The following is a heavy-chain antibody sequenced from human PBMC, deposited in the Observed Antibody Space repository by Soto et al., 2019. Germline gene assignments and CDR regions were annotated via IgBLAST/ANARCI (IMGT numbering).Heavy chain of an antibody. D-gene: IGHD6-19*01. CDR2: VYHNGRT. V-gene: IGHV4-4*02. CDR3: ARDAAVPGESDRFDY. J-gene: IGHJ4*02. CDR1: GDSLTTNHW. Sequence: QVQLQESGPGLVKPSGTLSLTCAVSGDSLTTNHWWSWVRQPPGKGLEWIGEVYHNGRTDYNPSRRSRVTMSIDTSKNQFSLKLTSVTAADTAIYYCARDAAVPGESDRFDYWGQGTLVTVSS.